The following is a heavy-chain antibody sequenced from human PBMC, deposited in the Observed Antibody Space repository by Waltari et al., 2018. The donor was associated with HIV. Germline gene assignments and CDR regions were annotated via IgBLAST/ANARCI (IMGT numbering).Heavy chain of an antibody. Sequence: ELQLVVSGGGLAQPGESLRLSWAASGFTFSMYFMTWVRQAPGKGLQWVAGISGNGGSRYYTDSVKGRFTISRDNSKKTLYLQMDSLRAEDTAVYYCAKVPVLPTGREDYWGQGTLVTVSS. J-gene: IGHJ4*02. D-gene: IGHD2-2*01. V-gene: IGHV3-23*04. CDR1: GFTFSMYF. CDR2: ISGNGGSR. CDR3: AKVPVLPTGREDY.